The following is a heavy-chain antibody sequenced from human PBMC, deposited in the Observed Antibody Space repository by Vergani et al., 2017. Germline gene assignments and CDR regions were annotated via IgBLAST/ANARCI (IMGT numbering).Heavy chain of an antibody. V-gene: IGHV4-39*01. CDR3: ARHVTQDYYNDSDYFDY. CDR2: MDYNGRA. Sequence: QLQLHKSGPGLVKPSETLSLTCTLSGGSISSSSHFWGWLRRTPGKGLEWIGSMDYNGRAYYTPSLRRRVAISIDTSKMQFSLKLYSLTAADTAIYYCARHVTQDYYNDSDYFDYWGLGTLVTVSS. D-gene: IGHD3-22*01. J-gene: IGHJ4*02. CDR1: GGSISSSSHF.